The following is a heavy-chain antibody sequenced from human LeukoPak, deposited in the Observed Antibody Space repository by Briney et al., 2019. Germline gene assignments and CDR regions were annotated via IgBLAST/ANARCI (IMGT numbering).Heavy chain of an antibody. CDR2: ISYDGSNK. D-gene: IGHD6-19*01. CDR3: ASPSGSSGWYRYYFDY. V-gene: IGHV3-30*04. CDR1: GFTFSSCA. J-gene: IGHJ4*02. Sequence: PGRSLRLSCAASGFTFSSCAMHWVRQAPGKGLEWVAVISYDGSNKYYADSVKGRFTISRDNSKNTLYLQMNSLRAEDTAVYYCASPSGSSGWYRYYFDYWGQGTLVTVSS.